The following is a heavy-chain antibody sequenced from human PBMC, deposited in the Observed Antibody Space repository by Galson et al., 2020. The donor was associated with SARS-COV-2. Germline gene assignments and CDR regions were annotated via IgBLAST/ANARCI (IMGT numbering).Heavy chain of an antibody. CDR2: IWHDGTNK. D-gene: IGHD3-3*01. J-gene: IGHJ4*02. Sequence: GGSLRLSCAASGFTFSNYGIHWVRQAPGKGLEWVARIWHDGTNKYYVDSVKGRFTISRDNSKNTVYLQMNSLRVEDTAIYYCARFPVFGVVKGLDYWGQGTLVTVSS. V-gene: IGHV3-33*01. CDR1: GFTFSNYG. CDR3: ARFPVFGVVKGLDY.